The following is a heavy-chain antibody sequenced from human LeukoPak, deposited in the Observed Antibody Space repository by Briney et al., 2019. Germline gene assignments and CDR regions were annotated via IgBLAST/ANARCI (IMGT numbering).Heavy chain of an antibody. Sequence: ASVKVSCKASGYTLTNHYMHWVRQAPGQGPEWMGQINPSGGSTTYAQKFQGRVTMTRDTSTSTVYMELSSLEPEDTAVYYCARYYYGSGNYRKFDYWGQGTLVTVS. CDR1: GYTLTNHY. CDR2: INPSGGST. CDR3: ARYYYGSGNYRKFDY. J-gene: IGHJ4*02. V-gene: IGHV1-46*01. D-gene: IGHD3-10*01.